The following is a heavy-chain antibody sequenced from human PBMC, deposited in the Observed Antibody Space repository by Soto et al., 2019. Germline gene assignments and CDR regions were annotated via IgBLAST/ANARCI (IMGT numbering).Heavy chain of an antibody. CDR1: GGTFSSYA. Sequence: ASVKVSCKASGGTFSSYAISWVRQAPGQGLEWMGGIIPIFGTANYAQKFQGRVTITADESTSTAYMELSSLRSEDTAVYYCARDLGPYDILTGPLGYWGQGTLVTVS. J-gene: IGHJ4*02. CDR2: IIPIFGTA. CDR3: ARDLGPYDILTGPLGY. D-gene: IGHD3-9*01. V-gene: IGHV1-69*13.